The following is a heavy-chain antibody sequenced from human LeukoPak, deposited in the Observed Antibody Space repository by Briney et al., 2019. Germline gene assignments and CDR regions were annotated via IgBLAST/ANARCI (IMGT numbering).Heavy chain of an antibody. CDR3: ASSKGYSGYDWLSYFDY. CDR2: ISYDGSNK. Sequence: GRSLRLSCAASGFAFSSYAMHWVRQAPGKGLEWVAVISYDGSNKYYADSVKGRSIISRDNSKNTLYLQMNSLRAEDTAVYYCASSKGYSGYDWLSYFDYWGQGTLVTVSS. CDR1: GFAFSSYA. V-gene: IGHV3-30*03. J-gene: IGHJ4*02. D-gene: IGHD5-12*01.